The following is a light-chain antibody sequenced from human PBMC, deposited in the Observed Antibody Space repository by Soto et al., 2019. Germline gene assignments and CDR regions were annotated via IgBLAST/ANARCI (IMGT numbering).Light chain of an antibody. J-gene: IGKJ1*01. Sequence: AIQLTQSPSSLSASVGDRVTITCRASQGIRSSLAWFQQKAGNPPKVLIYEASVLETGVSSRFSGSGSGTDFTLSISSLQPEDFVTYYCQQFNSYPWTFGQGTTVEVK. CDR2: EAS. CDR3: QQFNSYPWT. CDR1: QGIRSS. V-gene: IGKV1-13*02.